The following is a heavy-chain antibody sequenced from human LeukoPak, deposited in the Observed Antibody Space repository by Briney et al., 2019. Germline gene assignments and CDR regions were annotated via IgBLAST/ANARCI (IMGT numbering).Heavy chain of an antibody. J-gene: IGHJ4*02. Sequence: GGSLRPSCAASGFTFSSSVMNWVRQAPGKGLEWVSSISSSSNYIYYADSVKGRFTVSRDNAKNSLYLQMNSLRAEDTAVYYCARGDRADWLRGLDYWGQGTLVTVSS. CDR2: ISSSSNYI. CDR3: ARGDRADWLRGLDY. D-gene: IGHD5-12*01. CDR1: GFTFSSSV. V-gene: IGHV3-21*01.